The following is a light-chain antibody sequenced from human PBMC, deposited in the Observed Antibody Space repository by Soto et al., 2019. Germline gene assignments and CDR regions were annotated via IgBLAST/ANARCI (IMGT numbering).Light chain of an antibody. V-gene: IGKV1-5*01. CDR1: QSIGTY. Sequence: DIHMTQAPSTLSASVGDRVTITCRASQSIGTYLAWYQQRPGKAPNLLIYDASTLQGGVPSRFSGSGSGTELTLTISSLQPDDIANYYCQQYVSYPLTFGGGTKVDIK. CDR2: DAS. J-gene: IGKJ4*01. CDR3: QQYVSYPLT.